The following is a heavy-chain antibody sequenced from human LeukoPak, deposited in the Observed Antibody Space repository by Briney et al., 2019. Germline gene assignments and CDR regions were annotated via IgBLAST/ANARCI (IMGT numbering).Heavy chain of an antibody. D-gene: IGHD3-10*01. J-gene: IGHJ4*02. V-gene: IGHV4-38-2*02. Sequence: SETLSPTCTVSGYSISSGYYWGWIRQPPGKGLEWIGSIYDSGSTYYNPSLKSRVTISVDTSKNQFSLKLSSVTAADTAVYYCARARGYGSGSPFDYWGQGTLVTVSS. CDR1: GYSISSGYY. CDR3: ARARGYGSGSPFDY. CDR2: IYDSGST.